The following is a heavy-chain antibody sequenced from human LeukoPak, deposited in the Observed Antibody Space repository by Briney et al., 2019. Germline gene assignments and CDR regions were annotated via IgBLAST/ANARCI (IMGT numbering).Heavy chain of an antibody. J-gene: IGHJ4*02. CDR1: GFIFSNYW. Sequence: GGSLRLSCAASGFIFSNYWMSWVRQAPGKGLEWVANIKQDGSEKHYVDSVKGRFTISRDNAKNSLYLQMNSLRAEDTAVYYCARVYDFWSGYYRDYWGQGTLVTVSS. CDR3: ARVYDFWSGYYRDY. D-gene: IGHD3-3*01. CDR2: IKQDGSEK. V-gene: IGHV3-7*04.